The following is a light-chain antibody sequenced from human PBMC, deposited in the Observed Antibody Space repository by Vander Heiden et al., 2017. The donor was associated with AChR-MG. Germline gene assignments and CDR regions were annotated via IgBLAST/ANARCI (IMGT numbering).Light chain of an antibody. CDR1: QTIDTY. CDR2: SAS. J-gene: IGKJ4*01. Sequence: DIKMTQSPSSLSASIGDRVTITCRARQTIDTYLNWYQQKPGKAPELLIYSASRLQSGVPSRFSGSGSGTQFTLTISDLHPEDFATYSCQQSYSTPLTFGAGTKVEIK. CDR3: QQSYSTPLT. V-gene: IGKV1-39*01.